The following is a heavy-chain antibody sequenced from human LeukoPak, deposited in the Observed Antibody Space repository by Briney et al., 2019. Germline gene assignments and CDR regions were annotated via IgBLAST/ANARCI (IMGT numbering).Heavy chain of an antibody. CDR2: ISSSSSTL. Sequence: PGGSLRLSCAASGFTFSSYSMNWVRQAPGKGLEWVSYISSSSSTLYYADSVKGRFTISRDNAKNSLYLQMNSLRAEDTAVYYCAKPNTAMVYYYYYYYMDVWGKGTTVTVSS. V-gene: IGHV3-48*01. CDR3: AKPNTAMVYYYYYYYMDV. CDR1: GFTFSSYS. D-gene: IGHD5-18*01. J-gene: IGHJ6*03.